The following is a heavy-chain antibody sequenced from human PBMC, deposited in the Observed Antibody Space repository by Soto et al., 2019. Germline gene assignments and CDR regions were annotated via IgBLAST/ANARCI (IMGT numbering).Heavy chain of an antibody. CDR2: IYYNGNT. D-gene: IGHD7-27*01. J-gene: IGHJ4*02. Sequence: QVQLQESGPGLVKPSETLSLTCSASGGSISNHYWSWIRQPPGKGLEWIGYIYYNGNTNDTPSLKSPVTKSVDTSRYQISLKLTTVTAADTAVYYCSRANWYSEYWGQGTLVTVSS. CDR1: GGSISNHY. V-gene: IGHV4-59*11. CDR3: SRANWYSEY.